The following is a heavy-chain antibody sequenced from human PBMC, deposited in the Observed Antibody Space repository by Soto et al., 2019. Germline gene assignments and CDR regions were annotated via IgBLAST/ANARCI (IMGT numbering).Heavy chain of an antibody. D-gene: IGHD3-22*01. CDR2: ISAYNGNT. CDR1: GYTLTSYG. J-gene: IGHJ6*02. Sequence: ASVKVSCKASGYTLTSYGISWVRQAPGQGLEWMGWISAYNGNTNYAQKLQGRVTMTTDTSTSTDYMELRSLRSDDTAVYYCARDLYYYDSSGSPLDYYYYGMDVWGQGTTVTVSS. CDR3: ARDLYYYDSSGSPLDYYYYGMDV. V-gene: IGHV1-18*01.